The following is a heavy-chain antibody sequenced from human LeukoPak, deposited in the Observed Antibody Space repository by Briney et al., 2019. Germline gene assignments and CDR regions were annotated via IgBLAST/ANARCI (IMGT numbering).Heavy chain of an antibody. J-gene: IGHJ4*02. D-gene: IGHD6-19*01. CDR1: GGSMSSYS. CDR2: IYYSGST. Sequence: PSETLSLTCTVPGGSMSSYSWSWIRQPPGEGVEWIGFIYYSGSTNYNPSLKSRVTIPVDTPKNQFSLKVNSVNAADTAVYYCARHRTSGWGIDCWGQGTLVTVSS. CDR3: ARHRTSGWGIDC. V-gene: IGHV4-59*08.